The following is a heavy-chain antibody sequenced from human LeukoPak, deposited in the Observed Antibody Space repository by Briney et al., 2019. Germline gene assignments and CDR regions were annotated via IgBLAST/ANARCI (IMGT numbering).Heavy chain of an antibody. J-gene: IGHJ4*02. Sequence: ASVKVSRKLSRYTLTALFMHWVGQAPGKEREGMGGFDPADGETIYAQKYQGRVTTTEDTSTDTAYVELRSLSSEDPAVYYCATVFWICYYIYFDYWGQGTLVTVSS. CDR3: ATVFWICYYIYFDY. CDR2: FDPADGET. V-gene: IGHV1-24*01. D-gene: IGHD3-3*01. CDR1: RYTLTALF.